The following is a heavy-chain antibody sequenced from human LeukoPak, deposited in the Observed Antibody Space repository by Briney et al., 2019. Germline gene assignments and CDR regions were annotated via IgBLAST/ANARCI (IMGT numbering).Heavy chain of an antibody. D-gene: IGHD4-17*01. CDR2: IYSGGST. Sequence: GGSLRLSCAASGFTVSNNYMSWVRQAPGKGLEWVSMIYSGGSTYYPDSVKGRFTISRDNAKNSLYLQMNSLRAEDTALYYCAKDRSTVIYWYFDLWGRGTLVTVSS. CDR1: GFTVSNNY. J-gene: IGHJ2*01. CDR3: AKDRSTVIYWYFDL. V-gene: IGHV3-53*05.